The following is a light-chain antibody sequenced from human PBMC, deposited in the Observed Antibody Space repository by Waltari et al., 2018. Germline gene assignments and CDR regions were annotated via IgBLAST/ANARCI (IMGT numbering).Light chain of an antibody. J-gene: IGKJ1*01. CDR1: QSVSSRS. CDR2: AAS. CDR3: HQYVDSPWT. Sequence: ELVLTQSPGTLPLSPGDRATLACRASQSVSSRSLAWYQQKPGQAPRLLIYAASSRATGIPDRFSGSGSGTDFTLTISRLESEDFAVYYCHQYVDSPWTFGQGTKVEIE. V-gene: IGKV3-20*01.